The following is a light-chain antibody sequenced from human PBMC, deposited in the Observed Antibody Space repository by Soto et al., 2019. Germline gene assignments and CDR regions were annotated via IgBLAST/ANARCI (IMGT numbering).Light chain of an antibody. V-gene: IGKV3-11*01. J-gene: IGKJ5*01. CDR2: EAS. CDR1: QSIGHF. Sequence: IVLTQSPAILSLSPGERATLSCRASQSIGHFLAWYQQKPGQPPRLLLCEASNRAAGVPARFSGSGSGTDFTLTIRSLEPEEFAVYFCQQRSSWPPITFGQGTRLEIK. CDR3: QQRSSWPPIT.